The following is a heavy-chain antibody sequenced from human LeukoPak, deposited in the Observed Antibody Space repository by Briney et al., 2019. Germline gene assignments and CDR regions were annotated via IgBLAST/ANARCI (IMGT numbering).Heavy chain of an antibody. CDR1: GGSFSGYY. V-gene: IGHV4-34*01. Sequence: SETLSLTCAVYGGSFSGYYWSWIRQPPGKGLEWIGEINHSGSTNYNPSLKSRVTISVDRSKNQFSLKLSSVTAADTAVYYCARGFFVAARRGWFDPWGQGTLVTVSS. CDR3: ARGFFVAARRGWFDP. D-gene: IGHD6-6*01. J-gene: IGHJ5*02. CDR2: INHSGST.